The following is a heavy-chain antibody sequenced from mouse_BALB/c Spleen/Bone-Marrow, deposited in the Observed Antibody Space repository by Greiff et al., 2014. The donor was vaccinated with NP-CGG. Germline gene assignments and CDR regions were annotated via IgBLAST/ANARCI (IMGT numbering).Heavy chain of an antibody. CDR3: ARHERGYPYAMDY. Sequence: QVQLKESGPDLVAPSQSLSITCTVSGFSLTLYGVHWVRQSPGKGLEWLGVIWSDGTTTYNLALKSRLSISKDNSKSQVFLKLNSLQTDDTAMYYCARHERGYPYAMDYWGQGTSVTVSS. J-gene: IGHJ4*01. V-gene: IGHV2-6-2*01. D-gene: IGHD2-2*01. CDR2: IWSDGTT. CDR1: GFSLTLYG.